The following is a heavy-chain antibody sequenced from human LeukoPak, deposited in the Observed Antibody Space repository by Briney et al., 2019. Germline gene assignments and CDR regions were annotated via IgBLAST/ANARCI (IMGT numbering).Heavy chain of an antibody. CDR1: GYTFTGYY. Sequence: ASVKVSCKASGYTFTGYYMHWVRQAPGQGLEWMGWINPNSGGTNYAQKFQGWVTMTRDTSISTAYMELSSLRSEDTAVYYCATESGPGRWFDPWGQGTLVTVSS. V-gene: IGHV1-2*04. CDR3: ATESGPGRWFDP. J-gene: IGHJ5*02. D-gene: IGHD3-10*01. CDR2: INPNSGGT.